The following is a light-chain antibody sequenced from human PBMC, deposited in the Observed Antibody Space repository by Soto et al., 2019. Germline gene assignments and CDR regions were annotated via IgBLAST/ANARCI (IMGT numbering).Light chain of an antibody. CDR3: SSYISSSTLEV. J-gene: IGLJ1*01. V-gene: IGLV2-14*03. CDR1: SSVVSGYDF. Sequence: QSVLTQPASVSGSPGQSITISCTGTSSVVSGYDFVSWFQQHPGKAPKLMIYDVTNRPSGVSDRFSGSKSANTASLTISGLQAEDEADYYCSSYISSSTLEVFGTGTKLTVL. CDR2: DVT.